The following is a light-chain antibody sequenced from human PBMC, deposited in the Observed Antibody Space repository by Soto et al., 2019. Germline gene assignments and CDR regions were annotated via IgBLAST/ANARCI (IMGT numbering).Light chain of an antibody. CDR3: HQYTSVPWT. CDR1: QSVPGNY. Sequence: EIVLTQSPGTLSLSPGERATLSCWASQSVPGNYLAWFQHKPGQAPRLLIYGASSRAPGIPDRLSGSGSGTDFTLTIRRLEPEDLAVYYCHQYTSVPWTVGQGTKVEIK. J-gene: IGKJ1*01. CDR2: GAS. V-gene: IGKV3-20*01.